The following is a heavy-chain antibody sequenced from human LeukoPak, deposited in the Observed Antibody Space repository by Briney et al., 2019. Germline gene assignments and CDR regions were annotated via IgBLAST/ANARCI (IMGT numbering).Heavy chain of an antibody. J-gene: IGHJ4*02. Sequence: GGSLRLSCAASGFTFSSYAMHWVRQAPGKGLEWVAVISYDGSNKYYADSVKGRFTISRDNSKNTLYLLMNSLRAEDTAVYYCARDAEGHYYDSSGYPGYWGQGTLVTVSS. CDR1: GFTFSSYA. V-gene: IGHV3-30-3*01. CDR2: ISYDGSNK. CDR3: ARDAEGHYYDSSGYPGY. D-gene: IGHD3-22*01.